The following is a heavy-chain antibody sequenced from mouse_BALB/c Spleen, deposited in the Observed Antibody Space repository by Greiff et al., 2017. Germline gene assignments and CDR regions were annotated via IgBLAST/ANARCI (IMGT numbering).Heavy chain of an antibody. Sequence: LQQPGAELVKPGASVKMSCKASGYTFTSYNMHWVKQTPGQGLEWIGAIYPGNGDTSYNQKFKGKATLTADKSSSTAYMQLSSLTSEDSAVYYCASHYYGSSLDYWGQGTTLTVSS. D-gene: IGHD1-1*01. V-gene: IGHV1-12*01. CDR1: GYTFTSYN. CDR2: IYPGNGDT. J-gene: IGHJ2*01. CDR3: ASHYYGSSLDY.